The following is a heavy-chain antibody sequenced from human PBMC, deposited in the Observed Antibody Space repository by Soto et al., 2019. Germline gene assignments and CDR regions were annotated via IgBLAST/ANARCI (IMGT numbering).Heavy chain of an antibody. CDR3: ARHHGPTTSENWFDP. Sequence: QVPLVQSGVEVKTPGASVKVSCQASGYTFFTYDISWVRQAPGQGLEWMGWNSTYSGDTKYAQKFQGRVTMTTDTSTTTAYLELRSLRSDDTAVYYCARHHGPTTSENWFDPWGQGTLVTVSS. J-gene: IGHJ5*02. CDR1: GYTFFTYD. D-gene: IGHD5-12*01. CDR2: NSTYSGDT. V-gene: IGHV1-18*01.